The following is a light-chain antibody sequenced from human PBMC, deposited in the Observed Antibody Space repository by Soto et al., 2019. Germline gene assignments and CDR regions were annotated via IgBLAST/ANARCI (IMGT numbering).Light chain of an antibody. CDR1: QDIDNS. CDR2: AVS. V-gene: IGKV1-33*01. Sequence: IQLTQSPSSLSASVGETVTITCRASQDIDNSLNWYQLKPGKAPKLLVYAVSFLETGVPSRFSGRGSGTVFSLTINSLQSDDFATYYCQQHDGRPTMTFGQGTRLDSK. CDR3: QQHDGRPTMT. J-gene: IGKJ5*01.